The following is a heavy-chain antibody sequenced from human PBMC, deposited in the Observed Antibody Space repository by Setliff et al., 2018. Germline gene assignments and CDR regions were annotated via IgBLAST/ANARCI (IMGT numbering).Heavy chain of an antibody. D-gene: IGHD4-17*01. CDR1: GYNFTGYF. CDR3: ARSRLYGGWFDP. J-gene: IGHJ5*02. Sequence: GASVKVSCKASGYNFTGYFIHWVRQAPGQGLEWMGWINPNSGGTNYAQKLQGRATMTRDTFISTAYMELSRLRSDDTALYSCARSRLYGGWFDPWGQGTRVTVAS. CDR2: INPNSGGT. V-gene: IGHV1-2*02.